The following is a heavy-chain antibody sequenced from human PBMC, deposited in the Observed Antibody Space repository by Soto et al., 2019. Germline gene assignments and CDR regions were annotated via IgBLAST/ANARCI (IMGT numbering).Heavy chain of an antibody. Sequence: QVQLVQSGAEVKKPGASVKVSCKASGYTFTSYDINWVRQAPGQGLEWMGWMNPFTGNAEYAQKFQGRVTMTRDTSIYTAYMELSTLRSEDTAVYFCARGRRDYWGQGTLVTVSP. CDR1: GYTFTSYD. V-gene: IGHV1-8*01. J-gene: IGHJ4*02. CDR2: MNPFTGNA. CDR3: ARGRRDY.